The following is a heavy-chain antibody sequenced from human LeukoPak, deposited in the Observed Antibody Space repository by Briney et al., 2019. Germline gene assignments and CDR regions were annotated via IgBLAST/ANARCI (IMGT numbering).Heavy chain of an antibody. CDR3: ARGSDILTGYSPKNYYYYMDV. CDR2: INPNSGDT. V-gene: IGHV1-2*06. Sequence: ASVKVSCKASGYTFTGYYMHWVRQAPGQGLEWMGRINPNSGDTNYAQKFQGRVTMTRDTSISTAYMELNRLRSDDTAVYYCARGSDILTGYSPKNYYYYMDVWGKGTTVTVSS. D-gene: IGHD3-9*01. CDR1: GYTFTGYY. J-gene: IGHJ6*03.